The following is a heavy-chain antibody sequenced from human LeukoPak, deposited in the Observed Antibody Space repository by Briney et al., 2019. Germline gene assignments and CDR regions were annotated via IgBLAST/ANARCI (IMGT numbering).Heavy chain of an antibody. J-gene: IGHJ4*02. CDR2: ISNSVS. Sequence: KPSETLSLTCTVSGVSITLYYWTWIRQSPKKGLEWIGDISNSVSNYNPSLSSRLTISTDTSKNHFSLRLTSVSAADTAVYYCARGNYDILSDYSLYSPRGGFDHWGQGILVTVSS. CDR3: ARGNYDILSDYSLYSPRGGFDH. CDR1: GVSITLYY. D-gene: IGHD3-9*01. V-gene: IGHV4-59*01.